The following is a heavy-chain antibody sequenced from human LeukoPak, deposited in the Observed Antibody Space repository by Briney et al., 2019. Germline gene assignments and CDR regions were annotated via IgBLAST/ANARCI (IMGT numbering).Heavy chain of an antibody. CDR2: INHSAST. J-gene: IGHJ5*02. CDR1: GGSFSGYY. CDR3: ARGGATEGDNWFDP. D-gene: IGHD5-24*01. Sequence: PSETLSLTCAVYGGSFSGYYWSWIRQPPGKGLEWIGEINHSASTNYNPSLKSRAAISVDTSKNQFSLKLSSVTAADTAVYYCARGGATEGDNWFDPWGQGTLVTVSS. V-gene: IGHV4-34*01.